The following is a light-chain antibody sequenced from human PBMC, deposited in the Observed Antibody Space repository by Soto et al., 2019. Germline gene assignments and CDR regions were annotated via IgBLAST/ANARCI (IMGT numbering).Light chain of an antibody. V-gene: IGKV3-11*01. CDR3: QQYQDGWK. CDR2: DAS. CDR1: QSVSSF. Sequence: EVVLTQSPATLSLSPGERATLSCRASQSVSSFLAWYQQKPGQAPRLLIYDASKRAAGIPARFSGSGSGTVFTLTISSLEPEDFAVYYCQQYQDGWKFGQGTKVDIK. J-gene: IGKJ1*01.